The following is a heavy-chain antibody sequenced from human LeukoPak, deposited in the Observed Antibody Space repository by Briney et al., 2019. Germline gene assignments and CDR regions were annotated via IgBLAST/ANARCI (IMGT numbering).Heavy chain of an antibody. V-gene: IGHV3-74*01. CDR2: INSDGSST. J-gene: IGHJ4*02. CDR3: ARIGYDGDYGFADY. CDR1: GFTFSSYW. D-gene: IGHD4-17*01. Sequence: GGSLRLSCAASGFTFSSYWMHWVRQAPGKGLEWVSRINSDGSSTSYADSVKGRFTISRDNAKNTLYLQMNSLRAEDTAVYYCARIGYDGDYGFADYWGQGTLVTVSS.